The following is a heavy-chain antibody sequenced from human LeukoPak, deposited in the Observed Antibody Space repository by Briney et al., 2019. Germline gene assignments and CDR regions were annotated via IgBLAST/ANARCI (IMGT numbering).Heavy chain of an antibody. CDR2: IYPDDSDPNT. J-gene: IGHJ5*02. D-gene: IGHD6-13*01. V-gene: IGHV5-51*01. CDR1: GYTFTTYW. CDR3: ARHASSTWSP. Sequence: GESLTVSCTGSGYTFTTYWIRWVGPVPGKGLEGMGFIYPDDSDPNTRYGPSFQGQVTISADKSISTAYLQWSSLKASDTATYYCARHASSTWSPWGQGTLVTVSS.